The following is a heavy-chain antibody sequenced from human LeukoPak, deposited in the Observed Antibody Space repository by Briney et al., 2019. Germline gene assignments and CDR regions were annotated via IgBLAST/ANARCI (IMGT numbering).Heavy chain of an antibody. Sequence: SETLSLTCTVSGGSISGYYWSWIRQPAGKGLEWIGRIYTSGSTNYNPSLKSRVTMSVDTSKNQFSLKLSSVTAADTAVHYCARDGAEDIVVVPAARDDNWFDPWGQGTLVTVSS. J-gene: IGHJ5*02. D-gene: IGHD2-2*01. CDR2: IYTSGST. CDR1: GGSISGYY. V-gene: IGHV4-4*07. CDR3: ARDGAEDIVVVPAARDDNWFDP.